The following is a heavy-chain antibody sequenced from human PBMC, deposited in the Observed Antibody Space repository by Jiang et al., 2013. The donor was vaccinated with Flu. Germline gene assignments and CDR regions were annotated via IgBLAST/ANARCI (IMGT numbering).Heavy chain of an antibody. CDR3: SRDLVRDVIVIPSGYCDY. CDR2: IGSKLYGARR. CDR1: GFTFGDYG. V-gene: IGHV3-49*03. Sequence: SLSCIGSGFTFGDYGLNWFRQASRKGLEWVGFIGSKLYGARREYAASVRGRFTISRDDSKSVAYLQMNSLKTEDTALYYCSRDLVRDVIVIPSGYCDYWGQGALVTVSS. D-gene: IGHD2-2*01. J-gene: IGHJ4*02.